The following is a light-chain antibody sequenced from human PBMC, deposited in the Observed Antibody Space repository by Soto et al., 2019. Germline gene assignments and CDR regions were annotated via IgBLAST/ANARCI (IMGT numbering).Light chain of an antibody. CDR2: DVS. Sequence: QSALTQPASVSGSPGQSIAISCTGTSSDVGGYNYVSWYQLHPDKAPKLIIYDVSNRPSGVSNRFSGSKSGNTASLTISGLQPEDEADYYCCSYASSSTYVFGTGTKVTVL. V-gene: IGLV2-14*01. J-gene: IGLJ1*01. CDR3: CSYASSSTYV. CDR1: SSDVGGYNY.